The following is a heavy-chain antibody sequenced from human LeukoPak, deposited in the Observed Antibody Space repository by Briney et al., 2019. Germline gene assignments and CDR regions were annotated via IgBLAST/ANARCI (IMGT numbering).Heavy chain of an antibody. CDR2: IIPILGIA. CDR3: ARVTGYGDYYYYGMDV. V-gene: IGHV1-69*04. Sequence: ASVKVSCKASGGTFSSYAISWVRQAPGQGLEWMGRIIPILGIANYAQKFQGRVTITADKSTSTAYMELSSLRSEDTAVYYCARVTGYGDYYYYGMDVWGQGTTVTVSS. CDR1: GGTFSSYA. J-gene: IGHJ6*02. D-gene: IGHD4-17*01.